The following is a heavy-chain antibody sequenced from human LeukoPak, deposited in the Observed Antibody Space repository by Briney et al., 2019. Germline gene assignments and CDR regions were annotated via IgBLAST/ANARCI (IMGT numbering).Heavy chain of an antibody. CDR3: ARGPEVRDYYFDY. Sequence: PGGSLRLSCAASGFTFSSYAMHWVRQAPGKGLEYVSAISSNGGSTYYANSVKGRFTISRDNSKNTLYLQMNSLRAEDTAVYYCARGPEVRDYYFDYWGQGTLVTVSS. V-gene: IGHV3-64*01. D-gene: IGHD3-10*01. CDR2: ISSNGGST. CDR1: GFTFSSYA. J-gene: IGHJ4*02.